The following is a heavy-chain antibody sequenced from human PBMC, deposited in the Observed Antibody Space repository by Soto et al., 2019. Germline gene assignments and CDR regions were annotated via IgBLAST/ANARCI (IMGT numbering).Heavy chain of an antibody. V-gene: IGHV1-69*06. Sequence: SVKVSCKSSGATFSIYAISWLRQAPGDGLEWMGGIIPIFGTANYAQKFQGRVTITADKSTSTAYMELSSLRYEDTAVYYCAKSVVVVSTGYYYYGMDVWGQGTTVTV. CDR1: GATFSIYA. D-gene: IGHD3-22*01. CDR2: IIPIFGTA. J-gene: IGHJ6*02. CDR3: AKSVVVVSTGYYYYGMDV.